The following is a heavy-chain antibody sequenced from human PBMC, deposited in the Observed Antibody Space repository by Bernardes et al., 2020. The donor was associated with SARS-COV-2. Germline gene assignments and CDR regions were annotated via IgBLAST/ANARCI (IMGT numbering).Heavy chain of an antibody. V-gene: IGHV4-34*01. J-gene: IGHJ4*02. CDR1: GGSVRGYY. D-gene: IGHD4-17*01. CDR3: ARGGTTVTRTWRD. Sequence: SETLSLTCVVYGGSVRGYYWTWIRQPPGKGLEWIGEIDHSGSTNYNPSLKSRVNISVDTSKNHFSLKLSSVTAADTAVYYCARGGTTVTRTWRDWGQGPQVTVS. CDR2: IDHSGST.